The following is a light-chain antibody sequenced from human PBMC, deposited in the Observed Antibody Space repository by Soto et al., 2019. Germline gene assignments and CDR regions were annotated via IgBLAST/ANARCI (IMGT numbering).Light chain of an antibody. V-gene: IGKV1-5*01. CDR2: DAS. CDR3: QQYKSYSRT. J-gene: IGKJ1*01. CDR1: QSISSW. Sequence: EIQMTQTPSSLFASVGDRVTITCRASQSISSWLAWYQQKPGKAPKLLIYDASSLESGVPSRFSGSGSGTEFTLTSSSLQPDDFATYDCQQYKSYSRTFGQGTKVDIK.